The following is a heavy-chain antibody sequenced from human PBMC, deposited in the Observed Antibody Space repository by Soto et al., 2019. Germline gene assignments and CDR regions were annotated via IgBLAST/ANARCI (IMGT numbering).Heavy chain of an antibody. V-gene: IGHV2-5*02. Sequence: QITLKESGPSLIKPTQTLALTCTFSGFSFNTRGVGVAWIRQPPGKTLEWLAVIYWDNDRRYRPSLTDRLSITKDMSTKQVVLTRTNVDPVDTGTYYCAHLVPGPLSFAYWGQGALVTVSS. CDR1: GFSFNTRGVG. CDR3: AHLVPGPLSFAY. CDR2: IYWDNDR. J-gene: IGHJ4*02. D-gene: IGHD6-19*01.